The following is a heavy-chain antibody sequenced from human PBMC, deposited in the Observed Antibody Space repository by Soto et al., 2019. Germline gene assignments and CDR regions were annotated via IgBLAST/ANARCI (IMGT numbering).Heavy chain of an antibody. CDR2: IYYSGNT. J-gene: IGHJ4*02. D-gene: IGHD4-17*01. Sequence: QVQLQESGPGLVKPSQTLSLTCTVSGDSISSGDYYWSWIRQPPGKGLEWIGYIYYSGNTYYNPSLRSLFTISVDTSKNQFSLKLSSVTAADTAVYYCARVPILRRYFDYWGQGTLVTVAS. CDR3: ARVPILRRYFDY. V-gene: IGHV4-30-4*01. CDR1: GDSISSGDYY.